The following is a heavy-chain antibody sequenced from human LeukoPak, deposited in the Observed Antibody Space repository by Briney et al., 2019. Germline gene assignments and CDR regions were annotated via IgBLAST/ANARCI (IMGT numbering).Heavy chain of an antibody. CDR2: ISDNGGMT. Sequence: GGSLRLSCSASGITFSSHAMHCVRQAPGKGLEYVSAISDNGGMTFYADSVKGRFTISRDNSKNTLYLQMSSLRGEDTAVYYCSVRGGTEDIDNWGQGTLVTVSS. V-gene: IGHV3-64D*06. J-gene: IGHJ4*02. CDR1: GITFSSHA. D-gene: IGHD3-10*02. CDR3: SVRGGTEDIDN.